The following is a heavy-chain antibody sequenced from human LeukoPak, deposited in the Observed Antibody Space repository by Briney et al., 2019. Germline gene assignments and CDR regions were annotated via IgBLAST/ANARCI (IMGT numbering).Heavy chain of an antibody. D-gene: IGHD6-13*01. V-gene: IGHV5-51*01. Sequence: GESLKISCKGSGYSFTSYWIGWVRQMPGKGLEWMGIIYPGDSDTRYSPSFQGQVTISADKSISTAYLQWSSLKASDTAMYYCARHEYGGSWYDGYFDYWGQGTLVTVSS. J-gene: IGHJ4*02. CDR2: IYPGDSDT. CDR3: ARHEYGGSWYDGYFDY. CDR1: GYSFTSYW.